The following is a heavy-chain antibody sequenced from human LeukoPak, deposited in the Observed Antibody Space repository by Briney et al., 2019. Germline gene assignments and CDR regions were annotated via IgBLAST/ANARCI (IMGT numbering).Heavy chain of an antibody. V-gene: IGHV7-4-1*02. Sequence: ASVKVSCKASGYTFTSYAMNWVRQAPGQGLEWMGWINTNTGNPTYAQGFTGRFVFSLDTSVSTAYLRISSLKAEDTAVYYCARDGYSYGSLYNWFDPWGQGTLVTVSS. D-gene: IGHD5-18*01. CDR3: ARDGYSYGSLYNWFDP. J-gene: IGHJ5*02. CDR2: INTNTGNP. CDR1: GYTFTSYA.